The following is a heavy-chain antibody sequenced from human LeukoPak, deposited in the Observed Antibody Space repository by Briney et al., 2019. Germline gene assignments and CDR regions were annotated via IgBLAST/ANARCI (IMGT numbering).Heavy chain of an antibody. V-gene: IGHV6-1*01. CDR2: TYYRSKWYN. J-gene: IGHJ4*02. D-gene: IGHD3-10*01. CDR3: VRGEILLWFREPFHY. Sequence: SQTLSLTCAISGDNVSSNTAAWNWIRQSPSRGIEWLGSTYYRSKWYNDYAVSVKSRIIINADTSRNQFSLQLNSVTPEDTAVYYCVRGEILLWFREPFHYWGQGTLVTVSS. CDR1: GDNVSSNTAA.